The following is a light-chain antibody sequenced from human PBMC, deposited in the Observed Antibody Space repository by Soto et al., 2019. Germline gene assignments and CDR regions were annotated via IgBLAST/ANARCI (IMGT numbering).Light chain of an antibody. CDR3: CSYAGSSHYV. V-gene: IGLV2-23*01. Sequence: QSVLTQPASVSGSPGQSITISCTGTSSDVGSYNLVSWYQQHPGKAPKLMIYEGSKRPSGVSNRFSGSKSGNTASLTISGLQAEDEAGYYCCSYAGSSHYVFGTGTKVTVL. J-gene: IGLJ1*01. CDR2: EGS. CDR1: SSDVGSYNL.